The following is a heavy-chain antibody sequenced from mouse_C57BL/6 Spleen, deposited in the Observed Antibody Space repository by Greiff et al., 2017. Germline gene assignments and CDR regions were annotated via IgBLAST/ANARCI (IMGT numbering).Heavy chain of an antibody. CDR1: GYSITSGYY. J-gene: IGHJ3*01. V-gene: IGHV3-6*01. CDR3: ARESYGSSYRFAY. Sequence: EVKLQESGPGLVKPSQSLSLTCSVTGYSITSGYYWNWIRQFPGNKLEWMGYISYDGSNNYNPSLKNRISITRDTSKNQFFLKLNSVTTEDTATYYCARESYGSSYRFAYWGQGTLVTVSA. CDR2: ISYDGSN. D-gene: IGHD1-1*01.